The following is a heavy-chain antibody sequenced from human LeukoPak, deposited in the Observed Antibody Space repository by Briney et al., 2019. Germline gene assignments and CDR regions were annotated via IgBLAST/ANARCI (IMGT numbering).Heavy chain of an antibody. Sequence: PSETLSLTCTVSGGSISSSSYYRGWIRQPPGKGLEWIGSIYYSGSTYYNPSLKSRVTISVDTSKNQFSLKLSSVTAADTAVYYCADVGAADYWGQGTLVTVSS. CDR1: GGSISSSSYY. D-gene: IGHD1-26*01. J-gene: IGHJ4*02. CDR3: ADVGAADY. CDR2: IYYSGST. V-gene: IGHV4-39*01.